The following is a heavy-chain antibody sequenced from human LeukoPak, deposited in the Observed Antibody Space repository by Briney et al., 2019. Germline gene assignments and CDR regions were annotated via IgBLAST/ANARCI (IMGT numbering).Heavy chain of an antibody. Sequence: ASVKVSCKASGYTFTGYYMHWVRQAPGQGLEWMGWINPNSGGTYYAQKFQGRVTMTRDTSISTAYMELSRLRSDDTAVYYCARVTMVRGAYPSTWGQGTLVTVSS. J-gene: IGHJ5*02. CDR1: GYTFTGYY. CDR2: INPNSGGT. V-gene: IGHV1-2*02. D-gene: IGHD3-10*01. CDR3: ARVTMVRGAYPST.